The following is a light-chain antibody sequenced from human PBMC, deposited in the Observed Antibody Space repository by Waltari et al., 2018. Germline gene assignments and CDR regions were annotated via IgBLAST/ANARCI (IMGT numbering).Light chain of an antibody. CDR1: SGSIASNY. Sequence: NFMLTQPHSVSESPGKTVTISCTRSSGSIASNYVQWYQQRPGSAPSTVIYEDNQRPSGVPDRFSGPIDSSSSSASLTISGLKTEDEADYYCQSYDGSNHVIFGGGTKLTVL. CDR3: QSYDGSNHVI. V-gene: IGLV6-57*04. CDR2: EDN. J-gene: IGLJ2*01.